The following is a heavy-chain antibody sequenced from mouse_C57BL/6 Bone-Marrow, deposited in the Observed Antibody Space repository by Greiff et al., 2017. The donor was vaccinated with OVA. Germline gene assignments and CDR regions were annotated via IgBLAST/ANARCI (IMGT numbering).Heavy chain of an antibody. CDR2: IDPNSGGT. V-gene: IGHV1-72*01. D-gene: IGHD1-1*01. Sequence: VQLQQSGAELVKPGASVKLSCKASGYTFTSYWMHWVKQRPGRGLEWIGRIDPNSGGTKYNEKFKSKATLTVDKPSSTAYIQLSSLTSEDSAVYYCARGLDYYGSSYPDWYFDVWGTGTTVTVSS. CDR1: GYTFTSYW. CDR3: ARGLDYYGSSYPDWYFDV. J-gene: IGHJ1*03.